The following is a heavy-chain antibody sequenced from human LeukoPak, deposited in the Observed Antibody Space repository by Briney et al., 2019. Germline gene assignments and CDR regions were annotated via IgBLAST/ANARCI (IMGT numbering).Heavy chain of an antibody. Sequence: GGSLRLSCAASGFSFSSYWMTWVRQAPGKGLEWVANINQDVSELYYVDSVKGRFTISRDSAKNSLYLQMNSLRAEDTAVYYCARDNTPAVDYWGQGTLVTVSS. J-gene: IGHJ4*02. CDR3: ARDNTPAVDY. D-gene: IGHD2-2*01. V-gene: IGHV3-7*01. CDR1: GFSFSSYW. CDR2: INQDVSEL.